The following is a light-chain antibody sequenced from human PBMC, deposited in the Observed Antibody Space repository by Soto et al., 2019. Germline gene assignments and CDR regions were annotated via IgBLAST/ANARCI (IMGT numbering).Light chain of an antibody. Sequence: QSVLTQPPSVSGAPGQGVTVSCTGSGSNIGAGYDVHWYQQLPGTAPKLLIFGNTNRPSGVPDRFSGSKSDTSASLAITGLQAEDEGDYFCQSYDNNLNRVVFGGGTKLTVL. V-gene: IGLV1-40*01. CDR3: QSYDNNLNRVV. CDR2: GNT. CDR1: GSNIGAGYD. J-gene: IGLJ3*02.